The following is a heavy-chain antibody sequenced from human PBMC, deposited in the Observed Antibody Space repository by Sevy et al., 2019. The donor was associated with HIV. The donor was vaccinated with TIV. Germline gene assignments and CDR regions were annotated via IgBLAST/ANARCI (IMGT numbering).Heavy chain of an antibody. CDR3: ARVFSPKLGYFSSTSCYRWFDP. J-gene: IGHJ5*02. Sequence: ASVKVSCKASGYTFTGYYMHWVRQAPGQGLEWMGWINPNSGGTNYAQKFQGRVTMTRDTSISTAYMELSRLRSDDTAVYYCARVFSPKLGYFSSTSCYRWFDPWGQGTLVTVSS. CDR2: INPNSGGT. CDR1: GYTFTGYY. D-gene: IGHD2-2*02. V-gene: IGHV1-2*02.